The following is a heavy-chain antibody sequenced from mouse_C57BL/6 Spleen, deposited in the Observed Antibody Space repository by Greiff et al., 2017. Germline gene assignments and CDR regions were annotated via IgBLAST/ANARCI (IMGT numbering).Heavy chain of an antibody. CDR1: GFTFSSYG. Sequence: EVQRVESGGDLVKPGGSLKLSCAASGFTFSSYGMSWVRQTPDKRLEWVATISSGGSYTYYPDSVKGRFTISRDNAKNTLYLQMSSLKSDDTAMYYCARHEEIYYDYDGPLAYWGQGTLVTVSA. D-gene: IGHD2-4*01. CDR3: ARHEEIYYDYDGPLAY. V-gene: IGHV5-6*01. CDR2: ISSGGSYT. J-gene: IGHJ3*01.